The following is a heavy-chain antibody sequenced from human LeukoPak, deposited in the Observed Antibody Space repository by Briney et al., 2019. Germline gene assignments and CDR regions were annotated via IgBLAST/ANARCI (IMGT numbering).Heavy chain of an antibody. D-gene: IGHD3-3*02. Sequence: SETLSLTCTVSGGSITSYYWSWIRQPPGKGLEWIGDTYYSGSTNYNPSLKSRVTISVDTSKNQFSLKLSSVTAADTAVYYCARGRFLLAYWGRGTLVTVSS. CDR3: ARGRFLLAY. CDR2: TYYSGST. CDR1: GGSITSYY. V-gene: IGHV4-59*01. J-gene: IGHJ4*02.